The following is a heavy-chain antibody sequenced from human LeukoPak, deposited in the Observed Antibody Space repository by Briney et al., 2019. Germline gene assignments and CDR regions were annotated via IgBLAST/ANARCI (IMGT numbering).Heavy chain of an antibody. CDR2: INPSGGST. V-gene: IGHV1-46*01. J-gene: IGHJ5*02. D-gene: IGHD4-23*01. Sequence: ASVKASCKASVYTFTSYYMHWVRQAPGQGLEWMGIINPSGGSTSYAQKFQGRVTMTRDTSTSTVYMELSSLRSEDTAVYYCARVYGGNGSRFDPWGQGTLVTVSS. CDR3: ARVYGGNGSRFDP. CDR1: VYTFTSYY.